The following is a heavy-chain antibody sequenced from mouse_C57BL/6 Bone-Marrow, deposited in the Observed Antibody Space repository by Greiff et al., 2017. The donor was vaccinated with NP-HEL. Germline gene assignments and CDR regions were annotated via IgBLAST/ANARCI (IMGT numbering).Heavy chain of an antibody. V-gene: IGHV5-6*01. CDR1: GFTFSSYG. D-gene: IGHD2-5*01. CDR2: ISSGGSYT. J-gene: IGHJ2*01. Sequence: EVHLVESGGDLVKPGGSLKLSCAASGFTFSSYGMSWVRQTPDKRLEWVATISSGGSYTYYPDSVKGRFTISRDNAKNTLYLQMSSLKSEDTAMYYCARPYYSNYWGQGTTLTVSS. CDR3: ARPYYSNY.